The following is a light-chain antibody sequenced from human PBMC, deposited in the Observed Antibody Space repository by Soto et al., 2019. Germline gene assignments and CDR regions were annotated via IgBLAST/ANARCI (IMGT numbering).Light chain of an antibody. V-gene: IGKV3-20*01. CDR1: HSVSSSY. CDR2: GAS. J-gene: IGKJ1*01. Sequence: EVVFTQSPATLSVSPGERATLSCRASHSVSSSYLAWYQQKPGQAPRLLIYGASSRATGIPDRFSGSGSGTDFTLTISRLEPEDFAVYYCQQYGSSPGRTFGQGTKVDIK. CDR3: QQYGSSPGRT.